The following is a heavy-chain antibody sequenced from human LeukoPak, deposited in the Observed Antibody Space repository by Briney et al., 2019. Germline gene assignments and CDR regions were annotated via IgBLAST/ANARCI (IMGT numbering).Heavy chain of an antibody. J-gene: IGHJ3*02. D-gene: IGHD2-15*01. CDR3: AREMYCSGGSCYDAFDI. CDR1: GYTFTGYY. Sequence: GASVKVSCKASGYTFTGYYLHWVRQAPGQGLGWMGWINPNSGGTNYAQKFQGRVTMTRDTSISTAYMELSRLRSDDTAVYYCAREMYCSGGSCYDAFDIWGQGTMVTVSS. CDR2: INPNSGGT. V-gene: IGHV1-2*02.